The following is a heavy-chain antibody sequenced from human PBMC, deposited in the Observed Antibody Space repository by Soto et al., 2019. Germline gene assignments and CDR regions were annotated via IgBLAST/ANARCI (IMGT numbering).Heavy chain of an antibody. CDR1: GFSLSTSGMC. Sequence: SGPTLVNPTQTLTLTCTFSGFSLSTSGMCVSWIRQPPGKALEWLALIDWDDDKYYSTSLKTRLTISKDTSKNQVVLTMTNMDPVDTATYYCARAARLLWFGELLFPSGMDVWGQGTTVTVS. CDR2: IDWDDDK. V-gene: IGHV2-70*01. J-gene: IGHJ6*02. D-gene: IGHD3-10*01. CDR3: ARAARLLWFGELLFPSGMDV.